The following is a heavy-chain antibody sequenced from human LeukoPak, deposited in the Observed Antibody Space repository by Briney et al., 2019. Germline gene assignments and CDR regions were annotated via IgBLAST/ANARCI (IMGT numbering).Heavy chain of an antibody. CDR1: GFSFSCYA. CDR3: AKYDVGQQLPPY. CDR2: ISGSGGST. Sequence: GGSLRLSCAASGFSFSCYAMSCVRQAPGKGLEWVSVISGSGGSTYYADSVKGRFTISRDNSKNTLYLQTNSLRAEDTAVYYCAKYDVGQQLPPYWGQGTLVTVSS. V-gene: IGHV3-23*01. J-gene: IGHJ4*02. D-gene: IGHD6-13*01.